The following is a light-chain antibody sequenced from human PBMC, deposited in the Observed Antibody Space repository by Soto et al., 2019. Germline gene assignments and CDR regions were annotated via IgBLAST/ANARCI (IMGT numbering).Light chain of an antibody. V-gene: IGKV3-20*01. CDR2: SAS. CDR3: QQSATSPFT. CDR1: QSVSSSS. J-gene: IGKJ2*01. Sequence: EIVLTQSPGTLSLSPGEKATLSCRASQSVSSSSLAWYRQKPGQAPMLLMSSASGRVTGIPDRFSGSGSGTDFSLTISRLEPEDFAVSYCQQSATSPFTFGQGTKLEIK.